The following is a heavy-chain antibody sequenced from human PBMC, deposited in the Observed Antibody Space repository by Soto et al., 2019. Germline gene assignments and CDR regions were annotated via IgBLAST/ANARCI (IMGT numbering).Heavy chain of an antibody. CDR3: AREGIAAARGWWFDP. CDR1: GGSFSGYY. D-gene: IGHD6-13*01. Sequence: KTSETLSLTCAVYGGSFSGYYWSWIRQPPGKGLEWIGEINHSGSTNYNPSLKSRVTISVDTSKNQFSLKLSSVTAADTAVYYCAREGIAAARGWWFDPWGQGTLVTVSS. CDR2: INHSGST. V-gene: IGHV4-34*01. J-gene: IGHJ5*02.